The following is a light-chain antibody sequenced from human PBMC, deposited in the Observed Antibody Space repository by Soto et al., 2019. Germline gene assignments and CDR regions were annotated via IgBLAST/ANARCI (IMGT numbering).Light chain of an antibody. J-gene: IGKJ1*01. CDR2: GAS. V-gene: IGKV3-15*01. CDR3: QQYDNWPWT. Sequence: ELVMTQSPSTLSVSPGGRASLSCRASQSISDTLAWYQQKPCQAPRLLIHGASTRAPGFPARFSGSGSGTDFTLTISILQSEDFAVYYCQQYDNWPWTFGQGAKVDSK. CDR1: QSISDT.